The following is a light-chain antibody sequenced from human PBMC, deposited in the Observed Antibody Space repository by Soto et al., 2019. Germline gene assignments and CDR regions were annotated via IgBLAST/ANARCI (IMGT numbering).Light chain of an antibody. CDR1: QSISSW. V-gene: IGKV1-5*01. CDR3: QQSYSTTWT. CDR2: DAS. J-gene: IGKJ1*01. Sequence: DIQMTQSPSTLSASVGDRVTITCRASQSISSWLAWYQQKPGKAPKLLIYDASSLESGVPSRFSGSGSGTEFTLTISSLQPDDFATYYCQQSYSTTWTFGQGTKVEIK.